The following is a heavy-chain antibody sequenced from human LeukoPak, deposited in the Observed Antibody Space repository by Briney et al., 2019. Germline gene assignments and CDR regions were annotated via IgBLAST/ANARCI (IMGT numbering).Heavy chain of an antibody. Sequence: SETLSLTCSVSGGSISSSHYYWGWIRQPPGKGLQRIGSVYYSGSTYYSPSLKSRVTISVDTSKNQFSLKLSSVTAADTAVYYCAILPATDTYYYDRSGYYRPGVHWGQGTLVSVSS. J-gene: IGHJ4*02. CDR3: AILPATDTYYYDRSGYYRPGVH. CDR1: GGSISSSHYY. V-gene: IGHV4-39*07. CDR2: VYYSGST. D-gene: IGHD3-22*01.